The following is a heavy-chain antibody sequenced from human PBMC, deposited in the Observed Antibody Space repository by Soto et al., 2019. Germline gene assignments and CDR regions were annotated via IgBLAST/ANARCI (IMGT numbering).Heavy chain of an antibody. J-gene: IGHJ4*02. Sequence: QPXGSLRLSCSASGYTFSSVSMSWVRQAPGRGLEWVSSMYPRGGNTFYADSAKGRFTISRDNSKNTVYLQMNSLRAEDTAVYYCAKDRLSDSGWDIDYWGQGTLVTVSS. CDR1: GYTFSSVS. V-gene: IGHV3-23*01. D-gene: IGHD1-26*01. CDR3: AKDRLSDSGWDIDY. CDR2: MYPRGGNT.